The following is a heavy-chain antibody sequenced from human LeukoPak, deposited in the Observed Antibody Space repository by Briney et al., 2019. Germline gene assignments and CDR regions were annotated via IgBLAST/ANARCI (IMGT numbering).Heavy chain of an antibody. CDR3: WVRYSPDAFDI. CDR2: IRYDGTEK. J-gene: IGHJ3*02. Sequence: TGGSLRLSCATSGFTFSSRGMHWVRQAPGKGLEWVAFIRYDGTEKDYADPVKGRFTISRDNSKNTLYLQMNSLRAEDTAVYYCWVRYSPDAFDIWGQGTMVTASS. CDR1: GFTFSSRG. D-gene: IGHD3-9*01. V-gene: IGHV3-30*02.